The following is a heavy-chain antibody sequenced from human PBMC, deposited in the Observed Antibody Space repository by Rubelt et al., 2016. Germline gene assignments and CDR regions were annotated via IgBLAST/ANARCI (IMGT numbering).Heavy chain of an antibody. CDR1: GGSMNNANYY. CDR3: ARADLYNSGWGYLDY. Sequence: QVQLQESGPGLVNPSQTLSLTCTVSGGSMNNANYYWSWISEHPGKGLEWIAYINYSGNTLYNPSLQSRVTISVDTSKSQLSLKVTSVNAEDTALYYCARADLYNSGWGYLDYWGQGTLVTVSS. V-gene: IGHV4-31*03. CDR2: INYSGNT. D-gene: IGHD6-19*01. J-gene: IGHJ4*02.